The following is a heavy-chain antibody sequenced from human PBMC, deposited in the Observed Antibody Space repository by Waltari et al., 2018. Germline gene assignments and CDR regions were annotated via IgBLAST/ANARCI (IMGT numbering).Heavy chain of an antibody. J-gene: IGHJ4*02. CDR3: ARDWSGSGRGINF. Sequence: VESGGGLVQPGGSLRLSCAASGFIFSNYWMRWVRQAPGKGLEWVANIKPDGTEKYYVASVWGRFTISRDNTQNSLSLQMTALRDDDTGRYFCARDWSGSGRGINFWGQGVPVTVSS. CDR2: IKPDGTEK. CDR1: GFIFSNYW. D-gene: IGHD3-3*01. V-gene: IGHV3-7*03.